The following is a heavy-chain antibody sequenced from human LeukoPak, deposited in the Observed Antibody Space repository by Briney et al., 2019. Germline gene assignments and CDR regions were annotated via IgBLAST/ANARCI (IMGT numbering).Heavy chain of an antibody. D-gene: IGHD6-19*01. V-gene: IGHV3-21*01. CDR1: GFSFSSYS. J-gene: IGHJ4*02. CDR2: ISSSSSYI. Sequence: GGSLRLSCAASGFSFSSYSMNWVRQAPGKGLEWVSSISSSSSYIYYADSVKGRFTISRDNAKNSLYLQMNSLRAEDTAVYYCARDLGRDAVDVRVDYWGQGTLVTVSS. CDR3: ARDLGRDAVDVRVDY.